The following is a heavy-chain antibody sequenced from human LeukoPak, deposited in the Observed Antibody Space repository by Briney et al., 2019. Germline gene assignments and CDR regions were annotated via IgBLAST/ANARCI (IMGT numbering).Heavy chain of an antibody. CDR2: IYYSGST. Sequence: SETLSLTCTVSGGSISSSSYYWGWFRQPPGKGLGGIGSIYYSGSTYYNPSLKSRVTISVDTSKNQFSLKLSSVTAADTAVYYCARPIFNGDYVVFGYWGQGTLVTVSS. CDR1: GGSISSSSYY. D-gene: IGHD4-17*01. J-gene: IGHJ4*02. CDR3: ARPIFNGDYVVFGY. V-gene: IGHV4-39*01.